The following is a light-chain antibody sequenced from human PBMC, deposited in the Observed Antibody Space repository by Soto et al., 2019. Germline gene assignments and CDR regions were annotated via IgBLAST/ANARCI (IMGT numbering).Light chain of an antibody. V-gene: IGLV2-11*01. Sequence: QSALTQPRSVSGSPGQSVTISCTGTSSDVGTYDYVSWYQQHPGKAPKLVIFDVTKRPSGVPDRFSGSKSGYTASLTISGLQADDEADYYCCSYAGSYTMVFGGGTKVTVL. CDR3: CSYAGSYTMV. CDR2: DVT. J-gene: IGLJ2*01. CDR1: SSDVGTYDY.